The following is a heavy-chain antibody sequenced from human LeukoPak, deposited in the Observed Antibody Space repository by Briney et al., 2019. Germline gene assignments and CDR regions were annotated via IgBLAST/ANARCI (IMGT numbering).Heavy chain of an antibody. V-gene: IGHV4-4*02. Sequence: PSGTLSLTCAVSGGSISSSNWWSWVRQPPGKGLEWIGEIYHSGSTNYNPSLKSRVTISVDKSKNQFSLKLSSVTAADTAVYYCAREGWGVPAAIYYWGQGTLVTVSS. CDR3: AREGWGVPAAIYY. D-gene: IGHD2-2*01. J-gene: IGHJ4*02. CDR2: IYHSGST. CDR1: GGSISSSNW.